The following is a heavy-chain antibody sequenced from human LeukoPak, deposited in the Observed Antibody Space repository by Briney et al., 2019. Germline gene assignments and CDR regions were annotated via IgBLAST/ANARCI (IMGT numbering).Heavy chain of an antibody. CDR3: AKDGPYSSGWSNWLDP. Sequence: PGGSLRLSCAASGFSFDDYAMHWVRQAPGKGLEWVSGITWNGGRIGYADPVKGRFIISRDNTMNSLYLQMNSLTTEDTAVYYCAKDGPYSSGWSNWLDPWGQGTLVTVSS. V-gene: IGHV3-9*01. CDR1: GFSFDDYA. CDR2: ITWNGGRI. J-gene: IGHJ5*02. D-gene: IGHD6-19*01.